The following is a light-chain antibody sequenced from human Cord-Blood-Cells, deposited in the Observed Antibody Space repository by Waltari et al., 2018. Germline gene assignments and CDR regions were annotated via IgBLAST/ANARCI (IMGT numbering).Light chain of an antibody. CDR2: AAS. CDR3: KQLNSYPPYT. Sequence: IQLTQSPSSLPASVGDRVTITCRASQGISSYLAWYQQKPGKAPKLLIYAASTLQSGVPSRFSGSGSGTDFTLTISSLQPEDFATYYCKQLNSYPPYTFGQGTKLEIK. CDR1: QGISSY. J-gene: IGKJ2*01. V-gene: IGKV1-9*01.